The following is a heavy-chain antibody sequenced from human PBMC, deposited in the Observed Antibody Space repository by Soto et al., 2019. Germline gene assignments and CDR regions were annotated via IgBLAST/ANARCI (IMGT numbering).Heavy chain of an antibody. CDR3: AREDFVVVTAFDY. CDR2: TKQDGSEK. V-gene: IGHV3-7*03. D-gene: IGHD2-21*02. J-gene: IGHJ4*02. Sequence: EVQLVESGGGLVQPGGSLRLSCAASGFTFSSYWMSWVRQAPGKGLEWVANTKQDGSEKYYVDSVKGRFTISRDNAKNSLYLQMNSLRAEDTAVYYCAREDFVVVTAFDYWGQGTLVTVSS. CDR1: GFTFSSYW.